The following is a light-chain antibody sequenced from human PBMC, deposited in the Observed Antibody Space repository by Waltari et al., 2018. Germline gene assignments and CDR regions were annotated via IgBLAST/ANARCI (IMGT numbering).Light chain of an antibody. Sequence: DVVMTQSPLSLPVTLGQPASISCRSSPSLQYSDGNTYLSWFHQRPGQSPRRLIYKVSNRDSGVPDRFSGSGSGTDFTLKISRVEAEDVGVYYCMQGSHRPRTFGQGTKVEIK. CDR1: PSLQYSDGNTY. J-gene: IGKJ1*01. V-gene: IGKV2-30*01. CDR2: KVS. CDR3: MQGSHRPRT.